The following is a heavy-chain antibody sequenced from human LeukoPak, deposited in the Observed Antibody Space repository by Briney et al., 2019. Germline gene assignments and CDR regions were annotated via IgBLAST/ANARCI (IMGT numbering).Heavy chain of an antibody. J-gene: IGHJ5*02. D-gene: IGHD6-19*01. Sequence: GGSLRLSCAASGFTFSSYAMSWVRQAPGKGLEWVSAISGSGGSTYYADSVKGRFTISRDNSKNTLYLQMNSLRAEDTAVYYCAKDRGAVAGTALNWFDPWGQGTLVTVSS. CDR3: AKDRGAVAGTALNWFDP. V-gene: IGHV3-23*01. CDR2: ISGSGGST. CDR1: GFTFSSYA.